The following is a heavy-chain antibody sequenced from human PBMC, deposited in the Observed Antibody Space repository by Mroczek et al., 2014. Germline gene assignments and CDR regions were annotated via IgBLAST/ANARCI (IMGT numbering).Heavy chain of an antibody. V-gene: IGHV4-31*03. D-gene: IGHD3-10*01. Sequence: QESGPEDLVKDLHQTPVPXPCTVSGGSISSVVTTGAGSPAPREGPGVGLGTSITWEHLLQPSLKSRVTISVDTSKNQFSLKLSSVTAADTAVYYCASRGTSDVLLWGGNAFDIWGQGTMVTVSS. CDR1: GGSISSVVTT. CDR3: ASRGTSDVLLWGGNAFDI. CDR2: SITWEH. J-gene: IGHJ3*02.